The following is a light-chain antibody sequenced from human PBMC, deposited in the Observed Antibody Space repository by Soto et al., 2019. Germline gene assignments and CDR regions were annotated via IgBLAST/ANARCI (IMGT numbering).Light chain of an antibody. V-gene: IGKV1-5*01. J-gene: IGKJ1*01. Sequence: DIQMTQSPSTLSASVGDRVTITCRASQSISSWLAWYQQKPGKAPKLLIYDASSLASGVPSRFSGSGSGTEFTLTISSLQPDDFATYNCQQYNSYCTFGQGTKVDIK. CDR2: DAS. CDR3: QQYNSYCT. CDR1: QSISSW.